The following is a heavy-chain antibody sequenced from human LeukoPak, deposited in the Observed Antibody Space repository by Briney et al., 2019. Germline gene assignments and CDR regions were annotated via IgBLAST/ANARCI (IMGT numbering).Heavy chain of an antibody. J-gene: IGHJ4*02. CDR1: GFTFSRFW. CDR2: IYSSGST. D-gene: IGHD3-22*01. Sequence: GGSLRLSCAASGFTFSRFWMSWVRQAPGKGLEWVPVIYSSGSTYYADSVKGRFTISRDNSKNTLYLQMNSLRAEDTAVYYCARDVNYYYDSSGDDLAWGQGTLVTVSS. V-gene: IGHV3-66*01. CDR3: ARDVNYYYDSSGDDLA.